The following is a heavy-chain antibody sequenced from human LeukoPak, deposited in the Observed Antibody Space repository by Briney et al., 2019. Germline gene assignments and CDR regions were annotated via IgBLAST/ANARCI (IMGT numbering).Heavy chain of an antibody. J-gene: IGHJ5*02. D-gene: IGHD1-1*01. CDR1: EYTFTSYG. CDR2: ISAYNGNT. V-gene: IGHV1-18*01. Sequence: ASVKVSCTASEYTFTSYGISWVRQAPGQGLEWMGWISAYNGNTNYAQKRQGRVTMTTDTSTRTAYKELRSWTSEDTAAQYCAKETETNAGQLDPWGQGTLVTVSS. CDR3: AKETETNAGQLDP.